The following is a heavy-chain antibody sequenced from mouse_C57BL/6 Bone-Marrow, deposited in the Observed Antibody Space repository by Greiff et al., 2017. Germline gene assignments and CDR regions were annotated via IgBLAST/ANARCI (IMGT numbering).Heavy chain of an antibody. CDR2: IYPGGGYT. D-gene: IGHD2-4*01. J-gene: IGHJ2*01. Sequence: VQLQQSGAELVRPGTSVKMSCKASGYTFTNYWIGWAKQRPGHGLEWIGDIYPGGGYTNYNEKLKGKATLTADKSSSTAYMQFSSLTSEDSAIYYCARLTIYYDSVDYWGQGTTLTVSS. V-gene: IGHV1-63*01. CDR1: GYTFTNYW. CDR3: ARLTIYYDSVDY.